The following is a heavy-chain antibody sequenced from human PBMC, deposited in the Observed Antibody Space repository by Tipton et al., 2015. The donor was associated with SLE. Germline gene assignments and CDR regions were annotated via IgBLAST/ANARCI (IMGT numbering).Heavy chain of an antibody. CDR2: INHSGST. J-gene: IGHJ4*02. Sequence: LRLSCTVSGGSISSGGYYWSWIRQPPGKGLEWIGEINHSGSTNYNPSLKSRVTISVDTSKNQFSLKLSSVTAADTAVYYCAKKNQAGSSSWYDYWGQGTLVTVSS. V-gene: IGHV4-39*07. CDR1: GGSISSGGYY. CDR3: AKKNQAGSSSWYDY. D-gene: IGHD6-13*01.